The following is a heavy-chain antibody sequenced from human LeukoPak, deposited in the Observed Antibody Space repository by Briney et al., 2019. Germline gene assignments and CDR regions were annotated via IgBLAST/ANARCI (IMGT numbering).Heavy chain of an antibody. CDR1: GGSFSGYY. D-gene: IGHD3-22*01. CDR2: INHSGST. CDR3: ARNYYDSSGYYYVFDY. J-gene: IGHJ4*02. Sequence: ASETLSLTCGVYGGSFSGYYWSWIRQPPGKGLEWIGEINHSGSTNYNPSLKSRVSMSIDTSENHFSLKLSSVTAADTAVYYCARNYYDSSGYYYVFDYWGQGTLVTVSS. V-gene: IGHV4-34*01.